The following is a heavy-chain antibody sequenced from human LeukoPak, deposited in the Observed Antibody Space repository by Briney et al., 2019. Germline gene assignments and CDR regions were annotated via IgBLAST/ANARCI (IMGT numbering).Heavy chain of an antibody. D-gene: IGHD6-13*01. V-gene: IGHV5-51*01. CDR3: ARRIIAAAGDFDY. Sequence: GESLKISCKGSGYSFTNYWIAWVRQMPGKGLEWMGIIYPGDSDTRYSPSFQGQVTISADKSISTAYLQWSSLKASDTAMYYCARRIIAAAGDFDYWGQGTLVTVSS. CDR1: GYSFTNYW. CDR2: IYPGDSDT. J-gene: IGHJ4*02.